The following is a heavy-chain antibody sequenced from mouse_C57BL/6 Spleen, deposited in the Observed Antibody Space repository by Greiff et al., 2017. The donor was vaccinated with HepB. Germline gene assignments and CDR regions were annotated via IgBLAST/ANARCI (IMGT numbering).Heavy chain of an antibody. CDR3: ARQEFRDYDEGWFAY. V-gene: IGHV5-9*01. CDR1: GFTFSSYT. Sequence: EVKLMESGGGLVKPGGSLKLSCAASGFTFSSYTMSWVRQTPEKRLEWVATISGGGGNTYYPDSVKGRFTISRDNAKNTLYLQMSSLRSEDTALYYCARQEFRDYDEGWFAYWGQGTLVTVSA. D-gene: IGHD2-4*01. J-gene: IGHJ3*01. CDR2: ISGGGGNT.